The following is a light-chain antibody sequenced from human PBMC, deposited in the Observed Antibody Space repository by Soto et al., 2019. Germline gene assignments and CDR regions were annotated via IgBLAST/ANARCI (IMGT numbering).Light chain of an antibody. CDR1: QSVLRW. V-gene: IGKV1-5*03. Sequence: DIHMTQSPSTLSASVGDRVTITCRASQSVLRWLAWYQQKPGKAPNLLIFETSRLGSGVPSRFSGSGSDTEFTLINSSLQPNVFATYYFQHSDIYSSTFGQGTKVEF. CDR2: ETS. J-gene: IGKJ1*01. CDR3: QHSDIYSST.